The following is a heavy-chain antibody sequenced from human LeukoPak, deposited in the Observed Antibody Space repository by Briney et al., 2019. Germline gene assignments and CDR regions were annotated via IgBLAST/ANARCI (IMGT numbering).Heavy chain of an antibody. V-gene: IGHV3-48*03. CDR1: GFTFSSYE. CDR3: ARDHYDILTGYSHFDY. Sequence: PGGSLRLSCAASGFTFSSYEMNWVRQAPGKGLEWGSYISSSGSTIYYAYSVKCRFTISRDNAKDSLYLQMNSLRAEDTAVYYCARDHYDILTGYSHFDYWGQGTLVTVSS. J-gene: IGHJ4*02. CDR2: ISSSGSTI. D-gene: IGHD3-9*01.